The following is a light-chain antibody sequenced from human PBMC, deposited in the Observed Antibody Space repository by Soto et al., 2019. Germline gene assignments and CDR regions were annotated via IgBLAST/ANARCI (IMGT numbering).Light chain of an antibody. V-gene: IGKV1-5*01. CDR3: QQYNSYPWT. CDR1: QSISSW. Sequence: DIQMTQSPSTLSASVGDRVTITCRASQSISSWLAWYQQKPGKAPKPLIYDASSLESGVPSRFSGSGSGTAFTLTISSLQPDDFATYYCQQYNSYPWTFGQGTKVEIK. J-gene: IGKJ1*01. CDR2: DAS.